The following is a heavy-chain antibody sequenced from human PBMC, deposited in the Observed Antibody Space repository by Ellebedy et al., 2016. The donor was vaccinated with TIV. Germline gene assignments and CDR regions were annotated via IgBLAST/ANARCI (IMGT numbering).Heavy chain of an antibody. CDR3: AREKGAFASGNYYNGFGMDV. CDR1: GYTFTSYY. D-gene: IGHD3-10*01. V-gene: IGHV1-46*01. Sequence: ASVKVSXXASGYTFTSYYMHWVRQAPGQGLEWMGIINPSGGSTSYAQKFQGRVTMTRDTSTSTAYMELSSLRSEDTAVYYCAREKGAFASGNYYNGFGMDVWGQGTTVTVSS. J-gene: IGHJ6*02. CDR2: INPSGGST.